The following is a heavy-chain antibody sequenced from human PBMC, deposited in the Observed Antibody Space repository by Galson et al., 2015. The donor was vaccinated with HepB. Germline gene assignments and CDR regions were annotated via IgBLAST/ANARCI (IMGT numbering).Heavy chain of an antibody. V-gene: IGHV3-15*01. D-gene: IGHD3-22*01. J-gene: IGHJ6*02. CDR1: GFTFSNAW. CDR2: IKSKTDGGTT. CDR3: TPRMYYYDSSAYYYGMDV. Sequence: SLRLSCAASGFTFSNAWMSWVRQAPGKGLEWVGRIKSKTDGGTTDYAAPVKGRFTISRDDSKNTLYLQMNSLKTEDTAVYYCTPRMYYYDSSAYYYGMDVWGQGTTVTVSS.